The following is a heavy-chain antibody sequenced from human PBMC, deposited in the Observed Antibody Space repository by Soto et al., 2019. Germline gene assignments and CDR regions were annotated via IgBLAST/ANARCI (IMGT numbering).Heavy chain of an antibody. V-gene: IGHV3-30*18. D-gene: IGHD3-9*01. CDR1: GFTFSSYG. J-gene: IGHJ6*02. CDR2: ISYDGSNK. CDR3: AKDSDWLLPRGMDV. Sequence: LRLSCAASGFTFSSYGMHWVRQAPGKGLEWVAVISYDGSNKYYADSVKGRFTISRDNSKNTLYLQMNSLRAEDTAVYYCAKDSDWLLPRGMDVWGQGTTVTVSS.